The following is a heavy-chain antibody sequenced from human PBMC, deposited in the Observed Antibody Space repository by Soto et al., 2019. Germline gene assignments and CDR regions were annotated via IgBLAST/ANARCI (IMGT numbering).Heavy chain of an antibody. D-gene: IGHD3-10*01. V-gene: IGHV4-59*01. J-gene: IGHJ5*02. CDR3: ARDNPCYDGAWSEP. Sequence: SETLSLTCSVSGGSISDYQWNWIRQPPGKGLEWIGYIYYSGRTNYNPSLKSRVTISLDTSTKQFSLRLRSVTAADTAVYYCARDNPCYDGAWSEPWGQGTLVTVSS. CDR2: IYYSGRT. CDR1: GGSISDYQ.